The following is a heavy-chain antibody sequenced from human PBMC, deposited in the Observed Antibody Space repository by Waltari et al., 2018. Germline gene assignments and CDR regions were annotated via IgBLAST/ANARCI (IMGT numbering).Heavy chain of an antibody. CDR3: ARGSSSWYSGGMDG. J-gene: IGHJ6*02. Sequence: QVQLQQWGAGLLKPSETLSLTCAVYGGSFSGYYWSWIRQPPGKGLEWIGEINHSGSTNYNPSLKSRVTISVDTSKNQFSLKLSSVTAADTAVYYCARGSSSWYSGGMDGWGQGTTVTVSS. CDR2: INHSGST. CDR1: GGSFSGYY. D-gene: IGHD6-13*01. V-gene: IGHV4-34*01.